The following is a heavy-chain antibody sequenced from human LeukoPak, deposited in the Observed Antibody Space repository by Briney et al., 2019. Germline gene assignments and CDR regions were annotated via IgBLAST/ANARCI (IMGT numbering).Heavy chain of an antibody. CDR1: GGTFSSYA. D-gene: IGHD3-22*01. J-gene: IGHJ4*02. V-gene: IGHV1-69*05. CDR3: ARDTDYYDSSGYYYVYFDY. Sequence: LGSSVKVSCKASGGTFSSYAISWVRLAPGQGLEWMGGIIPIFGTANYAQKFQGRVTITTDESTSTAYMELSSLRSEDTAVYYCARDTDYYDSSGYYYVYFDYWGQGTLVTVSS. CDR2: IIPIFGTA.